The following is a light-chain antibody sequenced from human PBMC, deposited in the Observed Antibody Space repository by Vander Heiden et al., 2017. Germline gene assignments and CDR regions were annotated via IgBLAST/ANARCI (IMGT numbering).Light chain of an antibody. J-gene: IGKJ4*01. Sequence: EIVMSQSPATLSVSPGERATLSCRASQSVTSTLAWYQQKPGQAPRLLSYGASTRATGVPVRFSGSGSGTEFSLTISSLQSEDFAVYYCQQYDNWPLTFGGGTKVEIK. CDR3: QQYDNWPLT. CDR1: QSVTST. CDR2: GAS. V-gene: IGKV3-15*01.